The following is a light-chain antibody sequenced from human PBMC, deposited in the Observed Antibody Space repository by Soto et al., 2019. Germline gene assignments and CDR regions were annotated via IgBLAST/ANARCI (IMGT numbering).Light chain of an antibody. CDR3: QQYYSYPLT. Sequence: DIQITHSPASRSASVGDGVTITFRASQYISSYLAWYQQKPGKAPKLLIYAASTLQSGVPSRFSGSGSGTAFTLTISCLQSEDFATYYCQQYYSYPLTFGGGTKVDIK. CDR1: QYISSY. J-gene: IGKJ4*01. V-gene: IGKV1-9*01. CDR2: AAS.